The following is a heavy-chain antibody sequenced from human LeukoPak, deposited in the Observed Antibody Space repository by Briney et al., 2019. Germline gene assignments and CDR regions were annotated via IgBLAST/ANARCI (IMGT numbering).Heavy chain of an antibody. J-gene: IGHJ6*04. CDR2: INWNGGTT. D-gene: IGHD3-10*02. V-gene: IGHV3-20*04. Sequence: PGGSLRLSCAASGFTFDESTMNWVRQAPGKGLEWISGINWNGGTTGYADSVKGRFTISRDNAKNSLYLQMNSLRAEDTAVYYCAELGITMIGGVWGKGTTVTISS. CDR3: AELGITMIGGV. CDR1: GFTFDEST.